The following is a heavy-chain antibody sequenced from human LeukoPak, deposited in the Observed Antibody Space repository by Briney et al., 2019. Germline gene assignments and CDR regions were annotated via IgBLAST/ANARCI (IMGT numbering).Heavy chain of an antibody. CDR1: GFTFSSHS. V-gene: IGHV3-7*03. CDR3: AREYGYYFDS. J-gene: IGHJ4*02. D-gene: IGHD3-22*01. CDR2: IKEDGSEK. Sequence: GGSLRLSCAASGFTFSSHSMTWVRQAPGKGLEWVANIKEDGSEKYYVDSVTGRFTISRDNAKNLLYLQMNSLRAEDTAVYFCAREYGYYFDSWGQGTLVTVSS.